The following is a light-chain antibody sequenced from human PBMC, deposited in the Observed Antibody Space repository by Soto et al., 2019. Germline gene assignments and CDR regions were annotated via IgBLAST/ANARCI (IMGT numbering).Light chain of an antibody. J-gene: IGKJ2*01. CDR3: QQYGSSPPYT. CDR2: GSS. V-gene: IGKV3-20*01. CDR1: QSVSNNS. Sequence: EVVLTQSPGTLSLSPGERATLSCRASQSVSNNSLAWYQQKPGQSPKLLIFGSSDRATGIPDRFSGSGSGTDFSLNISHLEPEDFAVYYCQQYGSSPPYTFGQGTKLEIK.